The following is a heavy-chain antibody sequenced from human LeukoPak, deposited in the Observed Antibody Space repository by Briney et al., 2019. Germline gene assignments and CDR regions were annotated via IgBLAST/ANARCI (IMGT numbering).Heavy chain of an antibody. Sequence: ASVKVSCKASGGTFSSYAISWVRQAPGQGLEWMGRIIPILGIANYAQKFQGRVTITADKSTSTAYMELSSLRSEDTAVYYCARDLVVTMVRGVKGRSYNWFDPWGQGTLVTVSS. CDR3: ARDLVVTMVRGVKGRSYNWFDP. V-gene: IGHV1-69*04. D-gene: IGHD3-10*01. J-gene: IGHJ5*02. CDR2: IIPILGIA. CDR1: GGTFSSYA.